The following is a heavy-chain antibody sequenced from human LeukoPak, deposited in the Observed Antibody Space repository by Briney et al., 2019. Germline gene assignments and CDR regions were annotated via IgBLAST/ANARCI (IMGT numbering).Heavy chain of an antibody. CDR2: INPNSGGT. Sequence: ASVKVSCKASGYTFTGYYMHWVRQAPGQGLEWMGWINPNSGGTNYAQKFQGRVTMTRDTSISTAYMELSRLRSDDTAVYYCARSTYYDFWSGYYNEAPFDYWGQGTLVTVSS. CDR3: ARSTYYDFWSGYYNEAPFDY. V-gene: IGHV1-2*02. J-gene: IGHJ4*02. D-gene: IGHD3-3*01. CDR1: GYTFTGYY.